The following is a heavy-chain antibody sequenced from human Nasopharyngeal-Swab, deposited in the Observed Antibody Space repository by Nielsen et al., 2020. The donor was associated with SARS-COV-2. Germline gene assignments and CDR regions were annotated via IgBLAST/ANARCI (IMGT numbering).Heavy chain of an antibody. CDR2: IYYSGST. V-gene: IGHV4-61*01. D-gene: IGHD4-17*01. CDR1: GGSASSGSYY. J-gene: IGHJ4*02. Sequence: SETLSLTFPVSGGSASSGSYYWSWIRQPPGKGLEWIGYIYYSGSTNYNPSLKSRVTISVDTSKNQFSLKLSSVTAADTAVYYCARGHDYGDYATYDYWGQGTLVTVSS. CDR3: ARGHDYGDYATYDY.